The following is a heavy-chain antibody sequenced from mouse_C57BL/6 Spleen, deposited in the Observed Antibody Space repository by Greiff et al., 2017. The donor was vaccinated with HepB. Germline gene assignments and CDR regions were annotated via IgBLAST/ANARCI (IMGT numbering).Heavy chain of an antibody. CDR1: GYTFTDYE. D-gene: IGHD1-1*01. CDR3: TRYGSSWGDY. V-gene: IGHV1-15*01. CDR2: IDPETGGT. Sequence: QVQLQQSGAELVRPGASVTLSCKASGYTFTDYEMHWVKQTPVHGLEWIGAIDPETGGTAYNQKFKGKAILTADKSSSTAYMEFRSLTSEDSAVYYCTRYGSSWGDYWGQGTTLTVSS. J-gene: IGHJ2*01.